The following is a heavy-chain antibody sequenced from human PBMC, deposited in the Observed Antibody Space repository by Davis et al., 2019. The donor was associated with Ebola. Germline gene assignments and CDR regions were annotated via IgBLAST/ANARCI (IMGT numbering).Heavy chain of an antibody. V-gene: IGHV4-39*07. CDR2: IYYSGST. CDR3: ARSPLVLDY. J-gene: IGHJ4*02. D-gene: IGHD6-13*01. CDR1: GGSISSSSYY. Sequence: PSETLSLTCTVSGGSISSSSYYWGWIRQPPGKGLEWIGSIYYSGSTYYNPSLKSRVTISVDTSKNQFSLKLSSVTAADTAVYYCARSPLVLDYWGQGTLVTVSS.